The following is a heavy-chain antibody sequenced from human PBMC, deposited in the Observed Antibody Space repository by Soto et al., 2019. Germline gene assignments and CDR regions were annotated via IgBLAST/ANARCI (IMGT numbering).Heavy chain of an antibody. CDR2: IIPIFGTA. V-gene: IGHV1-69*12. Sequence: QVQLVQSGAEVKKPGSSVKVSCKASGGTFSSYAISWVRQAPGQGLEWMGGIIPIFGTANYAQKFQGRVTITADESTSTAYMELSSLRSEDTAVYYCARYVAVAGYVADNYGMDVWGQGTTVTVSS. CDR1: GGTFSSYA. D-gene: IGHD6-19*01. J-gene: IGHJ6*02. CDR3: ARYVAVAGYVADNYGMDV.